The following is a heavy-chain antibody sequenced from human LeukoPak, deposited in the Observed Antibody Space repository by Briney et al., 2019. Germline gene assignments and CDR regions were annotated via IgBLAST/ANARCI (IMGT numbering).Heavy chain of an antibody. CDR1: GGSFSGYY. V-gene: IGHV4-34*01. D-gene: IGHD3/OR15-3a*01. J-gene: IGHJ4*02. CDR3: ARDGSDFFGFDY. CDR2: INHSGST. Sequence: SETLSLTCAVYGGSFSGYYWSWIRQPPGKGLEWIGEINHSGSTNYNPSLKSRVTISVDTSKNQFSLKLSSVTAADTAVYYCARDGSDFFGFDYWGQGTLVTVSS.